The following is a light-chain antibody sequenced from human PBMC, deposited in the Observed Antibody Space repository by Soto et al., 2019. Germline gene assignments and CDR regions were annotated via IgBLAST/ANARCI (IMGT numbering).Light chain of an antibody. CDR1: QSINSE. Sequence: EIVMTQSPATLSLSPGERAALSCRASQSINSELAWYQQKPGQPPRLLIYGASTRATSVPARFTGSESGSEFTLTISGLQSEDFAVYYCQQGHNWPLTFGHGTRLEI. J-gene: IGKJ2*01. V-gene: IGKV3-15*01. CDR2: GAS. CDR3: QQGHNWPLT.